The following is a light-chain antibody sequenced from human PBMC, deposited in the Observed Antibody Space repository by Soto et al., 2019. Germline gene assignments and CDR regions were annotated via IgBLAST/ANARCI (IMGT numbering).Light chain of an antibody. CDR2: AAS. V-gene: IGKV1-12*01. J-gene: IGKJ4*02. Sequence: DIEMTQSPSSVSASVGDTVTITCRASRDVRDWLAWYQQRPGTAPKVLIYAASTLQSGVPSRFSGSGSGTLFTLTISSLQPEDFATYHCQQANSFPLTFGGGTKVEIK. CDR3: QQANSFPLT. CDR1: RDVRDW.